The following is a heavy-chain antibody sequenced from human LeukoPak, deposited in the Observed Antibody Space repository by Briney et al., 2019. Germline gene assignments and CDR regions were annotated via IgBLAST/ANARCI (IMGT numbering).Heavy chain of an antibody. D-gene: IGHD6-13*01. J-gene: IGHJ4*02. V-gene: IGHV1-2*02. Sequence: GASVKVSCKASGYTFTGYYMHWVRQAPGQGHEWMGWINPNTGGTIYAQNFQGRVTMTRDTSFSTAYMELSRLRSDDTAIYYCASLIAAAGTNVYWGQGTLVTVSS. CDR3: ASLIAAAGTNVY. CDR1: GYTFTGYY. CDR2: INPNTGGT.